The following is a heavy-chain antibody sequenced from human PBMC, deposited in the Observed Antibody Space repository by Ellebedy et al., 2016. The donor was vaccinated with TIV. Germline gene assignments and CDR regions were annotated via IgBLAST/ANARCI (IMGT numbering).Heavy chain of an antibody. CDR1: GGSISTYY. D-gene: IGHD3-10*01. Sequence: SETLSLTXTVSGGSISTYYWSWIRQPPGKGLEWIGYIYYSGSTNYNPSLKSRVTISVDTSKTQFSLKLSSVTAADTAVYYCARHPDGYYYGSGYKYYFDYWGQGTLVTVSS. CDR3: ARHPDGYYYGSGYKYYFDY. J-gene: IGHJ4*02. CDR2: IYYSGST. V-gene: IGHV4-59*08.